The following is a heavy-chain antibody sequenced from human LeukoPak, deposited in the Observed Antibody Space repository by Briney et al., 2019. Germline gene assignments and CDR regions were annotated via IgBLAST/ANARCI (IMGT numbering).Heavy chain of an antibody. D-gene: IGHD6-13*01. J-gene: IGHJ3*02. CDR3: ASLGGYSSSWYDAFDI. CDR2: INPNSGGT. CDR1: GYTFTGYY. V-gene: IGHV1-2*02. Sequence: ASVKVSCTASGYTFTGYYMHWVRQAPGQGLEWMGWINPNSGGTNYAQKFQGRVTMTRDTSISTAYMVLSRLRSDDTAVYYCASLGGYSSSWYDAFDIWGQGTMVTVSS.